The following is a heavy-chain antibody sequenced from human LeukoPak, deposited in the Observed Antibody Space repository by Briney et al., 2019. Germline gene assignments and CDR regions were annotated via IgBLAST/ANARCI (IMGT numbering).Heavy chain of an antibody. CDR1: GFTFSSYG. CDR2: ISYDGSNK. J-gene: IGHJ6*04. V-gene: IGHV3-30*03. CDR3: ARDSGYVLRFLEWLLDV. D-gene: IGHD3-3*01. Sequence: GRSLRLSCAASGFTFSSYGMHWVRQAPGKGLEWVAVISYDGSNKYYADSVKGRFTISRDNAKNSLYLQMNSLRAEDTAVYYCARDSGYVLRFLEWLLDVWGKGTTVTVSS.